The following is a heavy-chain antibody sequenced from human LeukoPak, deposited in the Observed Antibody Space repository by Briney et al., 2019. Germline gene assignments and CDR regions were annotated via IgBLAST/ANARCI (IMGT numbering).Heavy chain of an antibody. CDR3: ARTLWFGGLLYPEYFHH. V-gene: IGHV2-5*02. Sequence: SGPTLVNPTQTLTLTCTFSGFSLSTSGVGVGWIRQPPGKALEWLALIYWDDDKLYSPSLKSRLTITKDTSKNQVVLTMTNMDPVDTATYYCARTLWFGGLLYPEYFHHWGQGTLVTVSS. D-gene: IGHD3-10*01. J-gene: IGHJ1*01. CDR2: IYWDDDK. CDR1: GFSLSTSGVG.